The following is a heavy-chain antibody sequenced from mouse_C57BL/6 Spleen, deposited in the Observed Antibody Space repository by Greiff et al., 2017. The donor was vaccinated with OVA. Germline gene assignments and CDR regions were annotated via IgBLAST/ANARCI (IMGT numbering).Heavy chain of an antibody. J-gene: IGHJ2*01. V-gene: IGHV1-82*01. CDR2: IYPGDGDT. D-gene: IGHD2-3*01. CDR1: GYAFSSSW. Sequence: VQLQQSGPELVKPGASVKISCKASGYAFSSSWMNWVKQRPGKGLEWIGRIYPGDGDTNYNGKFKGKATLTADKSSSTAYMQLSSLTSEDSAVYFCARTLDGYYGYFDYWGQGTTLTVSS. CDR3: ARTLDGYYGYFDY.